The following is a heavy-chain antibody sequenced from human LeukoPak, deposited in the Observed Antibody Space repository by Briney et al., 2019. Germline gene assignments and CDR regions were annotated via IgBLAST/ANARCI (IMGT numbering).Heavy chain of an antibody. J-gene: IGHJ4*02. V-gene: IGHV4-30-4*01. CDR3: ARLEPKLGYCSSTSCVVFDY. CDR2: IYHSGST. Sequence: SETLSLTCTVSGGSISSGDYYWSWIRQPPGKGLEWIGYIYHSGSTYYNPSLKSRVTISVDRSKNQFSLKLSSVTAADTAVYYCARLEPKLGYCSSTSCVVFDYWGQGTLVTVSS. CDR1: GGSISSGDYY. D-gene: IGHD2-2*01.